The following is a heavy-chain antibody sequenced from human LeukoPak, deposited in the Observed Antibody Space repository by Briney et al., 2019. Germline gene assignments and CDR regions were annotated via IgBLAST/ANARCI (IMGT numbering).Heavy chain of an antibody. J-gene: IGHJ4*02. CDR3: AQFGPGMAVGDY. Sequence: PGGSLRLSCVASGFTFSSYAMSWVCQAPGKGLEWVSAISDSRTSTYYADSVKGRFTISRDNSKNTLYLQMNSLRAEDTAVYYCAQFGPGMAVGDYWGQGTLVTVSS. V-gene: IGHV3-23*01. CDR2: ISDSRTST. D-gene: IGHD2-8*01. CDR1: GFTFSSYA.